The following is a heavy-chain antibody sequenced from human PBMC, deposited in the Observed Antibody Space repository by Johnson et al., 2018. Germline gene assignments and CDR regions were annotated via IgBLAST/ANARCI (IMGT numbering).Heavy chain of an antibody. Sequence: QVQLVQSGGGLVKPGGSLRLSCAASGFTVSSNYMSWIRQAPGKGLEWVSYISSSGSTIYYADSVKGRFTISRDNAKNSLYLQMNSLRAEDTALYHCAGGRLATVTTGRLITGDYSSGMDVWGQGTTVTVSS. CDR2: ISSSGSTI. CDR3: AGGRLATVTTGRLITGDYSSGMDV. V-gene: IGHV3-11*01. CDR1: GFTVSSNY. D-gene: IGHD4-17*01. J-gene: IGHJ6*02.